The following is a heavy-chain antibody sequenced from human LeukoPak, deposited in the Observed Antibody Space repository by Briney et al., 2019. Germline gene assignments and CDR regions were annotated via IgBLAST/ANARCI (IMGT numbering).Heavy chain of an antibody. V-gene: IGHV3-23*01. CDR1: GFAFSSYA. D-gene: IGHD6-13*01. CDR3: VKDYATIAAAANPLFDY. J-gene: IGHJ4*02. CDR2: ITGSGDTT. Sequence: GGSLRLSCAASGFAFSSYAVTWVRQAPGKGLEWVSGITGSGDTTFYADSVKGRFTISRDNSKNTLYLQMHSLRAEDTAVYYCVKDYATIAAAANPLFDYWGQGALVTVSS.